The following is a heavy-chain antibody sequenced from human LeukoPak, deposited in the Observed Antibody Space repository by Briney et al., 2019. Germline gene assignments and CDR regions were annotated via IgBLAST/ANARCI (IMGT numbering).Heavy chain of an antibody. CDR2: IYYSGST. V-gene: IGHV4-39*01. CDR3: ARGLRYFDWFSGY. CDR1: GGSISSSSYY. Sequence: SETLSLTCTVSGGSISSSSYYWGWIRQPPGKGLEWIGSIYYSGSTYYNPSLKSRVTISVDTSKNQFSLKLSSVTAADTAVYYCARGLRYFDWFSGYWGQGTLVTVSS. J-gene: IGHJ4*02. D-gene: IGHD3-9*01.